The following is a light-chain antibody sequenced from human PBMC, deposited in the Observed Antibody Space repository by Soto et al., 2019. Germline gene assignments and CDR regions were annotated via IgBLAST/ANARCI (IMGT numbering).Light chain of an antibody. Sequence: QSALTQPASVSGSPGQSITISCTGTSSDVGGYNYVSWYQQHPGKAPKLMIYDVSNRPSGVSNRFSGSKSGNTASLTISGLQAEDEADYYCSSYTSSSTLVVFGGGTTLNVL. J-gene: IGLJ2*01. CDR3: SSYTSSSTLVV. CDR1: SSDVGGYNY. CDR2: DVS. V-gene: IGLV2-14*01.